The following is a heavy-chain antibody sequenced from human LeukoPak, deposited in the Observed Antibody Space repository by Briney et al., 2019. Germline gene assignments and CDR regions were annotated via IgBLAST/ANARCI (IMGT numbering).Heavy chain of an antibody. D-gene: IGHD3-22*01. CDR3: ARGPVSSSGYYYNEYFQH. CDR1: GYTFTGYY. Sequence: ASVKVSCTASGYTFTGYYMHWVRQTPGQGLEWMRWINPNSGGTNYAQKFQGRVTMTRDTSISTAYMELSRLRSDDTAVYYCARGPVSSSGYYYNEYFQHWGQGTLVTVSS. V-gene: IGHV1-2*02. CDR2: INPNSGGT. J-gene: IGHJ1*01.